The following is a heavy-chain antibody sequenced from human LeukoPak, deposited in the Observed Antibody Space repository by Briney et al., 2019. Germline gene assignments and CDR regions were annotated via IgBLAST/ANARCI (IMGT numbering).Heavy chain of an antibody. V-gene: IGHV3-21*01. CDR1: GFTFSSYS. J-gene: IGHJ4*02. Sequence: PGGSLRLSCAASGFTFSSYSMNWVRQAPGKGLEWVSSISSSSTYIYYADSVKGRFTISRDNARSSLYLQMNSLRAEDTAVYYCARDTAMVAFDYWGQGTLVTVSS. D-gene: IGHD5-18*01. CDR2: ISSSSTYI. CDR3: ARDTAMVAFDY.